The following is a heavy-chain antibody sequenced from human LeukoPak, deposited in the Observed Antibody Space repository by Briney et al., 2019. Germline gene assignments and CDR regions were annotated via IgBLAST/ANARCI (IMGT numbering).Heavy chain of an antibody. V-gene: IGHV3-23*01. D-gene: IGHD3-3*01. CDR3: ARANLWSGYAFDI. J-gene: IGHJ3*02. CDR2: ISGSGGST. CDR1: GFTFSNYA. Sequence: PGGSLRLSCAASGFTFSNYAMSWVRQAPGKGLEWVSFISGSGGSTYYADSVKGRFTISRDNAKNSLYLQMNSLRAEDTAVYYCARANLWSGYAFDIWGQGTMVTVSS.